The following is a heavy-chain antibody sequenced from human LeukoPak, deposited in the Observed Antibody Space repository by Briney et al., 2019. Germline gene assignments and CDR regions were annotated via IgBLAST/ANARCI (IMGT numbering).Heavy chain of an antibody. Sequence: ASVKVSCKASGYTFTSYDINWVRQATGQGLEWMGWMNPNSGNTGYAQKFQGRVTMTRNTSISTAYMELSSLRSEDTAVYYCARSRTDDYGDWWWFDPWGQGTLVTVSS. CDR1: GYTFTSYD. J-gene: IGHJ5*02. CDR3: ARSRTDDYGDWWWFDP. D-gene: IGHD4-17*01. CDR2: MNPNSGNT. V-gene: IGHV1-8*01.